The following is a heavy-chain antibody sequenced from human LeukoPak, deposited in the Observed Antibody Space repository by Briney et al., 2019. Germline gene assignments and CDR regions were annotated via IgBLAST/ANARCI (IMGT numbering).Heavy chain of an antibody. V-gene: IGHV4-59*01. J-gene: IGHJ4*02. CDR1: GGSISSYY. CDR2: IYYSGST. D-gene: IGHD5-18*01. CDR3: AGRGYSYGYDY. Sequence: PSETLSLTCTVSGGSISSYYWSWIRQPPGKGLEWIGYIYYSGSTNYNPSPKSRVTISVDTSKNQFSLKLSSVTAADTAVYYCAGRGYSYGYDYWGQGTLVTVSS.